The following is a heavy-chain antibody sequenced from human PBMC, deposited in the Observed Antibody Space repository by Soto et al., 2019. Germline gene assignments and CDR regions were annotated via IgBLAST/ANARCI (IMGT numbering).Heavy chain of an antibody. CDR2: INPSGGST. J-gene: IGHJ4*02. V-gene: IGHV1-46*03. CDR1: GYTFTSYY. Sequence: ASVKVSCKTSGYTFTSYYMHWVRQAPGQELEWMGIINPSGGSTSYSQKFQGRVTMTRDTSTSTVYMELSSLRSEDTAVYYCARVQGLARSLYFDYWGQGTLVTVSS. D-gene: IGHD6-19*01. CDR3: ARVQGLARSLYFDY.